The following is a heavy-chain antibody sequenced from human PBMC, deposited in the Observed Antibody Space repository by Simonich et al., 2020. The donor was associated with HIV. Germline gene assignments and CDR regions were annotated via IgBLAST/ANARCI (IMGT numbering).Heavy chain of an antibody. CDR3: GRGVENDY. Sequence: EVQLVESGGDLVQPGGSLRLSCAASGFTFSSYGMHWVRQAPGEGMVWVSRINSDGNSTSYADAVKGRFTISRDNAKNALYLQMNSRRAEDTAVYYCGRGVENDYWGQGTLVTVSS. CDR1: GFTFSSYG. J-gene: IGHJ4*02. V-gene: IGHV3-74*02. CDR2: INSDGNST.